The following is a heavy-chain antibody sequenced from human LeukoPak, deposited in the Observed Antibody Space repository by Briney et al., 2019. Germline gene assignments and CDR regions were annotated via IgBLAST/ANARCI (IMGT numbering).Heavy chain of an antibody. Sequence: SQTLSLTCTVSGYSISSGYYWGWIRQPPGKGLEWIGSIYHSGSTYYNPSLKSRVTISVDTSKNQFSLKLSSVTAADTAVYYCARGLVLMVYHNWFARWGQGTLVTVSS. CDR2: IYHSGST. CDR1: GYSISSGYY. V-gene: IGHV4-38-2*02. CDR3: ARGLVLMVYHNWFAR. D-gene: IGHD2-8*01. J-gene: IGHJ5*02.